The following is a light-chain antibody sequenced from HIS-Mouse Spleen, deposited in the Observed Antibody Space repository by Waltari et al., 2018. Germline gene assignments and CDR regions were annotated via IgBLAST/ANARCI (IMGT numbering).Light chain of an antibody. CDR1: QSISSY. J-gene: IGKJ1*01. CDR3: QQSYSTPQWT. CDR2: AAS. Sequence: DIQMTQSPYSLSASVEDRVTITCRASQSISSYLTWYQQKPGKAPKPLIYAASSLQSGVPSRFSGSGSGTDFTLTIIILQPEDFATYYCQQSYSTPQWTFGQGTKVEIK. V-gene: IGKV1-39*01.